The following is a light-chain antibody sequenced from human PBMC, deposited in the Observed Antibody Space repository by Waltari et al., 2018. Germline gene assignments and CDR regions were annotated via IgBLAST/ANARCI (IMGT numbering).Light chain of an antibody. Sequence: EIVMTQSPATLSVSPGERVTLSCRASQSVRSNLAWYQQKPGQGPRLLIYDVSTRATGIPARFSGSGSGTDFTLTISSLQSEDFAIYYCHQSDDWPPYSFGQGTKLEIK. CDR3: HQSDDWPPYS. CDR2: DVS. V-gene: IGKV3-15*01. CDR1: QSVRSN. J-gene: IGKJ2*03.